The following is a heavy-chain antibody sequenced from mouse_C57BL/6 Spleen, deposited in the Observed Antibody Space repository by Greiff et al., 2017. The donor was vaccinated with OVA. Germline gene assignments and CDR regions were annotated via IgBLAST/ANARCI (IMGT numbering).Heavy chain of an antibody. D-gene: IGHD1-2*01. Sequence: QVQLQQSGAELVKPGASVKISCKASGYAFSSYWMNWVKQRPGKGLEWIGQIYPGDGDTNYNGKFKGKATLTADKSSSTAYMPLSSLTSEDSAVYFCARSLSATGFDYWGQCTTLTVS. CDR2: IYPGDGDT. J-gene: IGHJ2*01. V-gene: IGHV1-80*01. CDR1: GYAFSSYW. CDR3: ARSLSATGFDY.